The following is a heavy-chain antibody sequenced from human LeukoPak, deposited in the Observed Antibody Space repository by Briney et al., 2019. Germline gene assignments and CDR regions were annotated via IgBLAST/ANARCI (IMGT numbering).Heavy chain of an antibody. J-gene: IGHJ3*02. CDR2: ISYDGSNK. CDR1: GFTFSSYG. D-gene: IGHD3-10*01. CDR3: AQEAILGYGSGGALDAFDI. Sequence: GRSLRLSCAASGFTFSSYGMHWVRQAPGKGLEWVAVISYDGSNKYYADSVKGRFTISRDNSKNTLYLQMNSLRAEDTAVYYCAQEAILGYGSGGALDAFDIWGQGTMVTVSS. V-gene: IGHV3-30*18.